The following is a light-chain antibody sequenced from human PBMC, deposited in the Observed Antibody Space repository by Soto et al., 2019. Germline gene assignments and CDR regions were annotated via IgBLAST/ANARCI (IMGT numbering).Light chain of an antibody. Sequence: EIVLTQSPGTLSLSPGERATLSCRASQSVSSSYLAWYQQKPGQAPRLLIYGASSRATGIPDRFSGSGSGKDFTLTISRLEPEDFGVYSCHQYGSSPGFTFGAGTKVDIK. CDR2: GAS. CDR3: HQYGSSPGFT. J-gene: IGKJ3*01. V-gene: IGKV3-20*01. CDR1: QSVSSSY.